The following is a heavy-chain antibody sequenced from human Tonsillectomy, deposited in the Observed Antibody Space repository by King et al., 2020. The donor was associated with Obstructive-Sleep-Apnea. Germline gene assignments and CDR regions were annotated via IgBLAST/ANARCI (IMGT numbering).Heavy chain of an antibody. CDR2: IHHSGST. CDR3: ARGPAFLTGLSSCAFDI. D-gene: IGHD3-9*01. CDR1: GGSFSGYY. Sequence: VQLQQWGAGLLKPSETLSLTCAVYGGSFSGYYWSWIRQPPGKGLEGIGEIHHSGSTNYNPSLTCQVTISVDTSKNQFSLKLSSVTAADTAVYYCARGPAFLTGLSSCAFDIWGQGTMVTVSS. V-gene: IGHV4-34*01. J-gene: IGHJ3*02.